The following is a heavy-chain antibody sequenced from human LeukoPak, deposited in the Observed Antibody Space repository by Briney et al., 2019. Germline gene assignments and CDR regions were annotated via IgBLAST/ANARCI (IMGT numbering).Heavy chain of an antibody. CDR1: GYTLTELS. J-gene: IGHJ4*02. D-gene: IGHD3-10*01. Sequence: ASVKVSCKVSGYTLTELSMHWVRQAPGKGLEWMGGFDPEGGETIYAQKFQGRVTTTEDTSTDTAYMELSSLRSEDTAVYYCATPDYGSGSYFEYYFDYWGQGTLVTVSS. V-gene: IGHV1-24*01. CDR3: ATPDYGSGSYFEYYFDY. CDR2: FDPEGGET.